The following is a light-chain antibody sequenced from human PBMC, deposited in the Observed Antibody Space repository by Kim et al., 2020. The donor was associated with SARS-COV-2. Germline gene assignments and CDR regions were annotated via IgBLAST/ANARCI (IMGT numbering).Light chain of an antibody. Sequence: EIVLTQSPATLSLSPGERATLSCRASQSVSSYLAWYQQKPGQAPRLLIYAASNRATGIPARFSGSGSGTDFTLTISSLEPEDFAVYYWHQSCTTLTFGQGTKLEIK. CDR2: AAS. V-gene: IGKV3-11*01. J-gene: IGKJ1*01. CDR1: QSVSSY. CDR3: HQSCTTLT.